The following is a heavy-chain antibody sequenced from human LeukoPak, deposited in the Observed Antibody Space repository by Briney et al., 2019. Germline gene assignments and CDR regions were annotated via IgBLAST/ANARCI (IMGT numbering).Heavy chain of an antibody. CDR1: GYSFTSYW. D-gene: IGHD4-23*01. CDR3: ARPVGLVIPPPYYFDY. CDR2: IYPGDSDT. J-gene: IGHJ4*02. V-gene: IGHV5-51*01. Sequence: GESLKISCKGSGYSFTSYWIGWVRQMPGKGLEWMGIIYPGDSDTRYSPSFQGQVTISADKSISTAYLQWSSLKASDTVMYYCARPVGLVIPPPYYFDYWGQGTLVTVSS.